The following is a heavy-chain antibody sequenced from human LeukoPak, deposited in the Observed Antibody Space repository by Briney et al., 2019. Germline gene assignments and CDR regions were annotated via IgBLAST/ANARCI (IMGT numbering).Heavy chain of an antibody. D-gene: IGHD4-17*01. CDR3: ARVKGRLRLVIFDF. V-gene: IGHV4-34*01. Sequence: SETLSLTCAVYGGSFSGYYWSWIRQPPGKGLEWIGEINHSGSTNYNPSLKSRVTISVDTSENQFSLKLSSVTAADTAVYYCARVKGRLRLVIFDFWGQGTLVTVSS. J-gene: IGHJ4*02. CDR1: GGSFSGYY. CDR2: INHSGST.